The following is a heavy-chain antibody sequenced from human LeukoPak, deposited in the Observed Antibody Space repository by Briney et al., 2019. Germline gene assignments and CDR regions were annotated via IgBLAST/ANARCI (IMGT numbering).Heavy chain of an antibody. J-gene: IGHJ4*02. D-gene: IGHD3-10*01. CDR1: GFTFSSYG. CDR2: ISYDGSNK. V-gene: IGHV3-30*03. Sequence: GGSLRLSCAASGFTFSSYGMHWVRQAPGKGLEWVAVISYDGSNKYYADSVKGRFTISRENAKNSLYLQMNSLRAGDTAVYYCARGGRVRGARAYYFDYWGQGTLVTVSS. CDR3: ARGGRVRGARAYYFDY.